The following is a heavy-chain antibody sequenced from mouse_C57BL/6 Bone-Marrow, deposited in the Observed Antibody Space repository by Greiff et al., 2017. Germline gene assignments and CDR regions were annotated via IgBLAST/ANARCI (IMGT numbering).Heavy chain of an antibody. D-gene: IGHD1-1*01. CDR3: AHYYGSAWFAY. CDR1: GYTFTDYY. CDR2: INPYNGGT. J-gene: IGHJ3*01. V-gene: IGHV1-19*01. Sequence: EVKLMESGPVLVKPGASVKMSCKASGYTFTDYYMNWVKQSHGKSLEWIGVINPYNGGTSYNQKFKGKATLTVDKSSSTAYMELNSLTSEDSAVYYCAHYYGSAWFAYWGQGTLVTVSA.